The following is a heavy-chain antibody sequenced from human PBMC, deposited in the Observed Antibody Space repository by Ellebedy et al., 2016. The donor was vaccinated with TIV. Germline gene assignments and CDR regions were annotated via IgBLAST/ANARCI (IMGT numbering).Heavy chain of an antibody. CDR3: ARVIGLFDCDGATCSPPPPLDY. CDR1: GYTFTSFG. CDR2: ISAYSGNT. J-gene: IGHJ4*02. Sequence: ASVKVSCKASGYTFTSFGVTWVRQAPGQGLEWMGWISAYSGNTNYVQKFQGRVTMTTDTSTSTGYIEVRSLRSDDTAVYYCARVIGLFDCDGATCSPPPPLDYWGQGTLVTVSS. V-gene: IGHV1-18*04. D-gene: IGHD2-15*01.